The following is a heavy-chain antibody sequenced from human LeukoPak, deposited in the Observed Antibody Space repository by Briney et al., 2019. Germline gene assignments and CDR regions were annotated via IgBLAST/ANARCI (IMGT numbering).Heavy chain of an antibody. V-gene: IGHV4-59*01. Sequence: SETLSLTCTVSGISISSYYWSWIRQPPGKGLEWIGYIYYSGSTNYNPSLKSRVTISVGTSKNKFSLMLSSMTAADTAVYYCARDRGGGQTVFDYWGQGTLVTVSS. CDR2: IYYSGST. CDR1: GISISSYY. J-gene: IGHJ4*02. D-gene: IGHD1-26*01. CDR3: ARDRGGGQTVFDY.